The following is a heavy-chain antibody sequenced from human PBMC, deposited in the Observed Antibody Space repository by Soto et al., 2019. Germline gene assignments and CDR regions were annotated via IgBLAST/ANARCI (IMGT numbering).Heavy chain of an antibody. CDR3: ARGPPYSSSWYGWFDP. D-gene: IGHD6-13*01. CDR2: IIPTSGTA. V-gene: IGHV1-69*13. J-gene: IGHJ5*02. CDR1: GGSFSSDA. Sequence: GASVKVSCKASGGSFSSDAFGWVRQAPGQGLEWMGGIIPTSGTANYAQRFQGRATITADESTSTAYMELSSLRSEDTAVYYCARGPPYSSSWYGWFDPWGQGTLVTVSS.